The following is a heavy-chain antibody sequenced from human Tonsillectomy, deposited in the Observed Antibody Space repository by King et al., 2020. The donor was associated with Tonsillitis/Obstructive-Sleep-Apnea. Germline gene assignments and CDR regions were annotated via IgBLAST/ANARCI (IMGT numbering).Heavy chain of an antibody. Sequence: VQLQESGPGLVKPSETLSLTCTVSGASISSYYWSWIRQPPGKGLEWIGYIYYSGSTNYNPSLKSRVTISVDTSKNQFSLKLRSVTAADTAVYYCARDGSSTNCQRNIYYGMDVWGQGSTVPVSS. D-gene: IGHD2-2*01. J-gene: IGHJ6*02. CDR1: GASISSYY. V-gene: IGHV4-59*01. CDR3: ARDGSSTNCQRNIYYGMDV. CDR2: IYYSGST.